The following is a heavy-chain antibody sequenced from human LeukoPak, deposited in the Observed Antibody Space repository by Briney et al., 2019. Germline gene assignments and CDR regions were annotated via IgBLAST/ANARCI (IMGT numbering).Heavy chain of an antibody. D-gene: IGHD6-19*01. CDR1: GGSFNDYF. V-gene: IGHV4-34*01. CDR3: ARCSGTYFFDY. Sequence: PSETLSLTCAVYGGSFNDYFWSWIRQPPGQGLEWIGEINHSGSSNYNPSLKSRVTISVDTSKNQFSLKLNSVTAADTAVYYCARCSGTYFFDYWGQGTLVTVSS. CDR2: INHSGSS. J-gene: IGHJ4*02.